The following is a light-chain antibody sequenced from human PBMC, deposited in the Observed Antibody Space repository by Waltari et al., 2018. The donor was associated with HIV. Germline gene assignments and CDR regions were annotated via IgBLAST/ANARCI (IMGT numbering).Light chain of an antibody. J-gene: IGLJ2*01. CDR2: DVT. CDR1: SGDVGGYNY. CDR3: CSYAGSYTLI. Sequence: QSALTQPRSVSGSPGQPVTISCTGSSGDVGGYNYVSWYQHHPGKAPPLMIYDVTKRPPGVPDRFSGSKSGNTASLTISGLQAEDEADYYCCSYAGSYTLIFGGGTQLTVL. V-gene: IGLV2-11*01.